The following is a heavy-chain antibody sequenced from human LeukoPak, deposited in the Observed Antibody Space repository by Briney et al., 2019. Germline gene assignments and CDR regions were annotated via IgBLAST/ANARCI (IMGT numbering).Heavy chain of an antibody. V-gene: IGHV4-34*01. J-gene: IGHJ4*02. Sequence: PSETLSLTCADYGGSFSGDYWSWIRQPPGKGLEWIGKINHSGSTNYNPSLKSRVTISVDTSKNQFSLKVSSVTAADTAVYYCARDKIGGINFDYWGQGTLITVSA. CDR1: GGSFSGDY. CDR3: ARDKIGGINFDY. D-gene: IGHD2/OR15-2a*01. CDR2: INHSGST.